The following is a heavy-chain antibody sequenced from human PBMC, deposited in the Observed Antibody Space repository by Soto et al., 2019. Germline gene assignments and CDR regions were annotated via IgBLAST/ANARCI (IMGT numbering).Heavy chain of an antibody. V-gene: IGHV3-30*18. J-gene: IGHJ4*02. D-gene: IGHD3-22*01. CDR2: ISYDGSNK. CDR1: GFTFSSYG. CDR3: AKMYYYDSSGYYSGDY. Sequence: GGSLRLSCAASGFTFSSYGMHWVRQAPGKGLEWVAVISYDGSNKYYADSVKGRFTISRDNSKNTLYLQMNSLRAEDTAVYYCAKMYYYDSSGYYSGDYWGQGTLVTVSS.